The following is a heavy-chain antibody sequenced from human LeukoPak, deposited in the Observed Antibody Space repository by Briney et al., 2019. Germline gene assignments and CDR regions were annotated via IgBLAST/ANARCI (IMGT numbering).Heavy chain of an antibody. CDR1: GFTFSSDG. CDR2: ISYDESST. Sequence: GGSLRLSCAASGFTFSSDGMHWVRQAPAKGLEWVAIISYDESSTSYADSVKGRFTISRDNSKNTLYLQMNSLRGEDTGVYYCARDSVGARYDSWGQGTLVIVSS. V-gene: IGHV3-30*03. CDR3: ARDSVGARYDS. D-gene: IGHD1-26*01. J-gene: IGHJ4*02.